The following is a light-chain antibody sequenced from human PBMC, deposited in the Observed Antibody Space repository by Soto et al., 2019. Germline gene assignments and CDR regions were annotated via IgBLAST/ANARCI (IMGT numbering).Light chain of an antibody. V-gene: IGKV3-20*01. Sequence: EIVLTQSPGTLSLSPGDRATLSCRASQSVTNYYLAWYQQRPAQAPRLLIYGTSNRATGNPDRFSGSGSGTDCTPTISRLESEAFAVYYCQQYHTSPYTFGQGTKL. CDR3: QQYHTSPYT. CDR2: GTS. CDR1: QSVTNYY. J-gene: IGKJ2*01.